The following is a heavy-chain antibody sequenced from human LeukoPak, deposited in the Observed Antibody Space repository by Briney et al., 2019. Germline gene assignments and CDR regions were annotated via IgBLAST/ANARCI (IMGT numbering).Heavy chain of an antibody. Sequence: SETLSLTCTVSGGSISSYYWSWIRQPPGKGLEWIGYIYYSGSTNYNPSLKSRVTISVDTSKNQFSLKLSSVTAADTAVYYCARGLYSSGWYWGYYFDYWGQGTLVTVSS. D-gene: IGHD6-19*01. J-gene: IGHJ4*02. CDR3: ARGLYSSGWYWGYYFDY. CDR2: IYYSGST. CDR1: GGSISSYY. V-gene: IGHV4-59*01.